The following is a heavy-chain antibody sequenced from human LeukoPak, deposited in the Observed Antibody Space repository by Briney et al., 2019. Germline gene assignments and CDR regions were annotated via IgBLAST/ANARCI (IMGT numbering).Heavy chain of an antibody. V-gene: IGHV3-74*01. J-gene: IGHJ4*02. CDR3: ARVRGWNYRYFDY. CDR2: INSDGSST. Sequence: GESLKISCKGSGYSFTSYWIGWVRQMPGKGLVWVSRINSDGSSTSYADSVKGRFTISRDNAKNTLYLQMNSLRAEDTAVYYCARVRGWNYRYFDYWGQGTLVTVSS. CDR1: GYSFTSYW. D-gene: IGHD1-7*01.